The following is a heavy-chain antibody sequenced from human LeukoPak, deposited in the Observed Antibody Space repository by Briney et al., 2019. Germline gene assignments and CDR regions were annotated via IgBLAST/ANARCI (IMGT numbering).Heavy chain of an antibody. D-gene: IGHD3-16*01. CDR2: ISSTGSLK. V-gene: IGHV3-48*03. CDR1: GFTFSSYE. J-gene: IGHJ4*02. Sequence: GGSLRLSCAASGFTFSSYEMNWVRQAPGKGLEWVSHISSTGSLKYYADSVKGRFTISRDNVRNSLYLQMNSLRVDDTAVYYCARDGAPRTDYWGQGTLVTVSS. CDR3: ARDGAPRTDY.